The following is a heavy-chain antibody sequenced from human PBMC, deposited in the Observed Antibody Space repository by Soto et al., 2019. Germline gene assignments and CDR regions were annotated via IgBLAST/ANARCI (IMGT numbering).Heavy chain of an antibody. CDR3: ARYYDSCGYYYCCGMDV. CDR2: ISAYNGNT. V-gene: IGHV1-18*01. J-gene: IGHJ6*02. CDR1: GYTFTSYG. D-gene: IGHD3-22*01. Sequence: ASVKVSCKASGYTFTSYGISWVRQAPGQGLEWMGWISAYNGNTNYAQKLQGRVTMTTDTSTSTAYMELRSLRSDDTAVYYCARYYDSCGYYYCCGMDVWGQGTTVTVSS.